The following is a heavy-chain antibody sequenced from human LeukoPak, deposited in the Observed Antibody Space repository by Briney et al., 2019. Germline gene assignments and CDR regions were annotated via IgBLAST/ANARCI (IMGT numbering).Heavy chain of an antibody. Sequence: SETLSLTCAVYGGSFSGYNWTWIRQPPGKGLEWIAEINHSGSTNYNPSLESRVTISVDTSKNQFSLKLSSVTAADTAVYYCASLVLTGHMGYWFDPWGQGTLVTVSS. CDR3: ASLVLTGHMGYWFDP. V-gene: IGHV4-34*01. CDR2: INHSGST. J-gene: IGHJ5*02. CDR1: GGSFSGYN. D-gene: IGHD3-9*01.